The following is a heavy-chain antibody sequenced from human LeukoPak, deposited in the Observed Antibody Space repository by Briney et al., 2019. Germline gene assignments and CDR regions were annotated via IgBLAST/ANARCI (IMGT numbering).Heavy chain of an antibody. CDR3: GRVGAFSVINY. CDR1: GFSFSTHD. J-gene: IGHJ4*02. V-gene: IGHV3-21*06. Sequence: GGSLRLSCAASGFSFSTHDMSWVRQAPGKGLEWISHISTTGSHIQYAGSLKGRFTVSRDNAKNSLYLQMNSLRVGDTAVYYCGRVGAFSVINYWGQGTLVTVSS. D-gene: IGHD3-10*01. CDR2: ISTTGSHI.